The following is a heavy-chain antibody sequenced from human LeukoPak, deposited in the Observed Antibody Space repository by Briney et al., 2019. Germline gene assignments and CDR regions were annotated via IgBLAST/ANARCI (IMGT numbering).Heavy chain of an antibody. CDR1: GGSISSYY. CDR2: IYYSGST. D-gene: IGHD2-8*02. CDR3: ATYRQVLLPFES. V-gene: IGHV4-59*01. Sequence: SETLSLTCTVSGGSISSYYWSWIRQPPGKGLEWIGYIYYSGSTNYNPSLKSRVTISVDTSKNQFSLKLSSVTAADTAIYYCATYRQVLLPFESWGQGTLVTVSS. J-gene: IGHJ4*02.